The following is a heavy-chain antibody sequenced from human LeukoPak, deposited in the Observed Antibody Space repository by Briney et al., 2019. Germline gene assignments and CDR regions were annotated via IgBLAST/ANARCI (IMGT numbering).Heavy chain of an antibody. D-gene: IGHD3-9*01. CDR3: ARQETYFNFLTAYHKGWFDP. J-gene: IGHJ5*02. Sequence: GESLKISCKGSGYSFTSYWIGWVRQMPGKGLEWLGIIFPGDSDTRYSPSFQGQVTISADKSIDTAYLQWRSLKASDTATYYCARQETYFNFLTAYHKGWFDPWGQGTLVTVSS. CDR2: IFPGDSDT. CDR1: GYSFTSYW. V-gene: IGHV5-51*01.